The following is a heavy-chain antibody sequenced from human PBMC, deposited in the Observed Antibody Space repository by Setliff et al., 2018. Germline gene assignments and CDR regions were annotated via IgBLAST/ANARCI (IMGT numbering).Heavy chain of an antibody. CDR1: GYTFTGYY. CDR3: ARDLLYSGSYFAYYYGMDV. V-gene: IGHV1-2*04. Sequence: ASVKVSCKASGYTFTGYYMHWVRQAPGQGLEWMGWINLNSGGTNYAQKFQGWVTMTRDTSISTAYMELSRLRSDDTAVYYCARDLLYSGSYFAYYYGMDVWGQGTTGTV. J-gene: IGHJ6*02. CDR2: INLNSGGT. D-gene: IGHD1-26*01.